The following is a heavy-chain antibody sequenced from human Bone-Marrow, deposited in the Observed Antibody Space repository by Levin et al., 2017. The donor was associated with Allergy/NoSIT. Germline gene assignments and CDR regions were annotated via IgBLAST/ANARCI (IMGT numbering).Heavy chain of an antibody. CDR2: IRDKSRDGTT. CDR3: TKDYGLDI. CDR1: GFTFGDYG. Sequence: GESLKISCITSGFTFGDYGMSWVRQAPGKGLEWVGFIRDKSRDGTTEYAASVKGRFTISRDESKSIAYLQMSSLKTEDTAVYYCTKDYGLDIWGQGTMVTVSS. J-gene: IGHJ3*02. V-gene: IGHV3-49*04. D-gene: IGHD3-10*01.